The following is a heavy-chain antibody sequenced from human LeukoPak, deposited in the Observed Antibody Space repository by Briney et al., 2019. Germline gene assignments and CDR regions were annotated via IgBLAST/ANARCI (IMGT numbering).Heavy chain of an antibody. J-gene: IGHJ3*02. V-gene: IGHV3-48*01. CDR1: GFTFNTYS. CDR2: ISSSSSTI. CDR3: AKPVERQMAIAINAFDI. D-gene: IGHD5-24*01. Sequence: PGGSLRLSCAASGFTFNTYSMNWVRQAPGKGLEWVSYISSSSSTIYYADSVKGRFTISRDNSKNTLYLQMNSLRAEDTAVYYCAKPVERQMAIAINAFDIWGQGTMVTVSS.